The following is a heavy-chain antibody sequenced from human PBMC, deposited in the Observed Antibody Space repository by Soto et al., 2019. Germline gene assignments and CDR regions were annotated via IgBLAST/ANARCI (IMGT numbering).Heavy chain of an antibody. Sequence: GGSLRLSCAASGFTFSSYAMHWVRQAPGKGLGWVAVISNDGSNKYYADSVKGRFTISRDNSKNTLYLQMNSLRAEDTAVYYCALLGDYVPFDPWGQGTLVTVSS. J-gene: IGHJ5*02. V-gene: IGHV3-30-3*01. CDR1: GFTFSSYA. CDR2: ISNDGSNK. CDR3: ALLGDYVPFDP. D-gene: IGHD4-17*01.